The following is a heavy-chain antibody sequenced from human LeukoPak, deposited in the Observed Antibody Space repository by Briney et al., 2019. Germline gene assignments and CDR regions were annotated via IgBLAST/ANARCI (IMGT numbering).Heavy chain of an antibody. D-gene: IGHD3-22*01. CDR2: ISYDGSNK. CDR1: GFTFSSYA. J-gene: IGHJ4*02. V-gene: IGHV3-30-3*01. CDR3: ARDSSGYYSTRFDY. Sequence: PGGSLRLSCAASGFTFSSYAMHWVRQAPGKGLEWVAVISYDGSNKYYADSVKGRFTISRDNSKNTLYLQMNSLRAEDTAVYYCARDSSGYYSTRFDYWGQGTLVTVSS.